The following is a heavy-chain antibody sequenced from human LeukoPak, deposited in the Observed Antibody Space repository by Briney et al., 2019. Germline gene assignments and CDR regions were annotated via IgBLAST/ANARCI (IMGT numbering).Heavy chain of an antibody. CDR3: ARGGSYLSAFDI. D-gene: IGHD1-26*01. Sequence: GGSLRLSCAASGFTVSSNYMSWVRQAPGKGLGWVSIIYSGGSTFYADSVKGRFTISRDNSRNTLYLQMNSLRAEDTAVYYCARGGSYLSAFDIWGQGTMVTVSS. CDR2: IYSGGST. CDR1: GFTVSSNY. J-gene: IGHJ3*02. V-gene: IGHV3-53*01.